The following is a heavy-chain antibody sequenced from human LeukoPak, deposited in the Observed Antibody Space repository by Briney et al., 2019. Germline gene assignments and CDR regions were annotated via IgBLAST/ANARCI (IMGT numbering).Heavy chain of an antibody. D-gene: IGHD6-6*01. CDR2: ISIDGGTK. J-gene: IGHJ4*02. CDR3: AREVVPLGIDY. V-gene: IGHV3-30-3*01. CDR1: GFTFGAYS. Sequence: GGSLRLSCAGSGFTFGAYSMHWVRQAPGKGLECVALISIDGGTKIYADSVKGRFTISRDISADTLSLQMDSLTPEDTAVYFCAREVVPLGIDYWGPGTRVTVSS.